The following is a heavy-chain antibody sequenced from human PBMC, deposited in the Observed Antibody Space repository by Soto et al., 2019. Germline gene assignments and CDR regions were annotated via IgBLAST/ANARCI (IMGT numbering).Heavy chain of an antibody. D-gene: IGHD3-22*01. CDR1: GGTFSSYT. CDR2: IIPILGIA. Sequence: SVKVSCKASGGTFSSYTISWVRQAPGQGLEWMGRIIPILGIANYAQKFQGRVTITADKSTSTAYMELSSLRSEDTAVYYCASNLGYYYDSSGPYDYWGQGTLVTVSS. CDR3: ASNLGYYYDSSGPYDY. J-gene: IGHJ4*02. V-gene: IGHV1-69*02.